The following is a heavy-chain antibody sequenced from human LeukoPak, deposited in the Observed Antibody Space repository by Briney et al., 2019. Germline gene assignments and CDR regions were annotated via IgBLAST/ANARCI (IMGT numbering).Heavy chain of an antibody. Sequence: GGSLRLSCAASGFTLSSYWMHWVRQAPGKGLVWVSRINSDGSSTSYADSVKGRFTISRDNAKNTLYLQMNSLRAEDTAVYYCARVVAAAGTSVVDYWGQGTLVTVSS. CDR2: INSDGSST. D-gene: IGHD6-13*01. CDR1: GFTLSSYW. V-gene: IGHV3-74*01. CDR3: ARVVAAAGTSVVDY. J-gene: IGHJ4*02.